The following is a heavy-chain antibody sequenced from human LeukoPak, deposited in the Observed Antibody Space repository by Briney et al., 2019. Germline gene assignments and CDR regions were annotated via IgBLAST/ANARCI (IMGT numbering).Heavy chain of an antibody. D-gene: IGHD5-18*01. V-gene: IGHV4-59*01. Sequence: SETLSLTCTVPGGSISSYYWSWIRQPPGKGLEWIGYIYYSGSTNYNPSLKSRVTISVDTSKNQFSLKLSSVTAADTAVYYCARVRYSYAADYYYMDVWGKGTTVTVSS. CDR2: IYYSGST. J-gene: IGHJ6*03. CDR3: ARVRYSYAADYYYMDV. CDR1: GGSISSYY.